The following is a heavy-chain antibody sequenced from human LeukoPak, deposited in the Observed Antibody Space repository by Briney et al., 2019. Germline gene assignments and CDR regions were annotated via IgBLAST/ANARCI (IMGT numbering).Heavy chain of an antibody. CDR1: GFTFSSYE. CDR2: ISSSGSSI. CDR3: ARAGGYSFGYEDYFDY. V-gene: IGHV3-48*03. J-gene: IGHJ4*02. Sequence: GGSLRLSCAASGFTFSSYEMNWVHQAPGKGLEWVSYISSSGSSIYYADSVKGRFTISRDNAKNSLYLQMNSLRAEDTAVYYCARAGGYSFGYEDYFDYWGQGTLVTVSS. D-gene: IGHD5-18*01.